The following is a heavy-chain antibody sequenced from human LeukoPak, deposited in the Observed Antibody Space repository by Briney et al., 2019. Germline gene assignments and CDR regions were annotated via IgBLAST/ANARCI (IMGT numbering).Heavy chain of an antibody. D-gene: IGHD6-13*01. V-gene: IGHV4-59*08. CDR2: ISYSGST. CDR3: ARLGPAAGTSFDY. J-gene: IGHJ4*02. CDR1: AGSISNYY. Sequence: PSETLSLTCTVSAGSISNYYWSWIRQPPGKGLKWIGYISYSGSTNYNPSLKSRVTISVDTSKNQFSLKLSSVTAADTAVYYCARLGPAAGTSFDYWGQGTLVTVSS.